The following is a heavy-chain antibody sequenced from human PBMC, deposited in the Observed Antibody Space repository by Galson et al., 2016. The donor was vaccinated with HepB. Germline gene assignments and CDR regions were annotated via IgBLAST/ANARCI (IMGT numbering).Heavy chain of an antibody. J-gene: IGHJ5*02. Sequence: QSGAEVKKPGESLRISCKASGYSFSNYWISWVRQMPGKGLEYMGRIDPTDSHTIYSPSFQGHVTISADKSISAAYLQWSSLKASDTAIYYCAKLGFGAAGTLFFDRWGRGTLVTVSS. V-gene: IGHV5-10-1*01. CDR1: GYSFSNYW. CDR2: IDPTDSHT. D-gene: IGHD6-13*01. CDR3: AKLGFGAAGTLFFDR.